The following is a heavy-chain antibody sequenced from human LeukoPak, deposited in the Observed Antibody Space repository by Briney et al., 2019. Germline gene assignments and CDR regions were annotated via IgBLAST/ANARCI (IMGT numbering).Heavy chain of an antibody. D-gene: IGHD2-2*01. J-gene: IGHJ4*02. CDR3: ARQAFCSGTSCFPFDY. CDR2: IYYSGST. V-gene: IGHV4-59*01. CDR1: GGSISGYY. Sequence: SETLSLTCTVSGGSISGYYWSWIRQPPGKGLEWIGYIYYSGSTSYNPSLKSRVTISVDTSKNQFSLKLSSVTAADTAVYYCARQAFCSGTSCFPFDYWGQGTLFTVSS.